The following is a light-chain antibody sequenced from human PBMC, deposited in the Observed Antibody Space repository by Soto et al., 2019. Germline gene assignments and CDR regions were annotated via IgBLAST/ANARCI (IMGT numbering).Light chain of an antibody. J-gene: IGKJ4*01. Sequence: EIVLMQSPGTLSLSPGERATLSCRASQSISSNYLAWYQKKPGQAPRLLIDGASSRATGIPDRFSGSGSGTDFTLTISRLEPEDFAVYYCQRYGSSPPLTFGGGTKVEIK. CDR1: QSISSNY. CDR3: QRYGSSPPLT. V-gene: IGKV3-20*01. CDR2: GAS.